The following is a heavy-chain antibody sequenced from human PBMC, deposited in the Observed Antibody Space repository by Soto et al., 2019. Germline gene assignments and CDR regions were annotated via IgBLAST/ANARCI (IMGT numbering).Heavy chain of an antibody. D-gene: IGHD4-17*01. CDR2: ISSSGTAI. V-gene: IGHV3-48*03. Sequence: GSRTLSCGTSGFTFSSYEMNWVRQAPGKGLEWVSYISSSGTAIYYADSVKGRFTISRDNAKNSLFLQMNSLRAADTAVYYCARQDGQTTVTTVRVWFDPWGQGTLVTVSS. CDR3: ARQDGQTTVTTVRVWFDP. CDR1: GFTFSSYE. J-gene: IGHJ5*02.